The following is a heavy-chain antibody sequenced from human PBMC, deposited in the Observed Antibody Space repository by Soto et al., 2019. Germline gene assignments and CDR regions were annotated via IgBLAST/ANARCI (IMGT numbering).Heavy chain of an antibody. Sequence: PGGSLRLSCAASGFTFSSYAMSWVRQAPGKGLEWVSAIICSGGSTYYADSVKGRFTISRDNSKNTLYLQMNSLRAEDTAVYYCARNYYDSSGYYYGGAFDIWGQGTMVTV. D-gene: IGHD3-22*01. J-gene: IGHJ3*02. V-gene: IGHV3-23*01. CDR2: IICSGGST. CDR3: ARNYYDSSGYYYGGAFDI. CDR1: GFTFSSYA.